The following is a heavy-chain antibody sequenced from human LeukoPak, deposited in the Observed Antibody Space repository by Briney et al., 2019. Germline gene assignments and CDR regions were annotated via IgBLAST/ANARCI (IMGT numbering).Heavy chain of an antibody. CDR2: IYHSGST. J-gene: IGHJ4*02. CDR1: GDSITNSRYY. D-gene: IGHD5-18*01. Sequence: SETLSLTCTVSGDSITNSRYYWGWIRQPPGKGLEWIGNIYHSGSTYYNSSLKRRVTISVDTSKNQFSLKLTSVTAADTAVYYCARHYGRLQVRSPLDYWGQGTQVTVSS. V-gene: IGHV4-39*01. CDR3: ARHYGRLQVRSPLDY.